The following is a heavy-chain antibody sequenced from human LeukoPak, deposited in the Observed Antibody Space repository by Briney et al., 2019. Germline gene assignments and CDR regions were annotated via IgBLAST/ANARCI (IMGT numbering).Heavy chain of an antibody. CDR2: ISGGGGST. CDR1: GFTFSNYV. CDR3: ARGDYDFRTFDP. D-gene: IGHD3-3*01. V-gene: IGHV3-23*01. J-gene: IGHJ5*02. Sequence: GGSLRLSCAASGFTFSNYVMSWVRQAPGKGLEWVSAISGGGGSTYYADSVKGRFTISRDNSKNTLYLQMNSLRAEDTAVYYCARGDYDFRTFDPWGQGTLVTVSS.